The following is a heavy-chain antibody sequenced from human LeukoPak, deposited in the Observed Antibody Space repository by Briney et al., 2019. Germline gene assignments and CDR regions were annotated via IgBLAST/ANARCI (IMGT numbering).Heavy chain of an antibody. V-gene: IGHV3-21*01. CDR1: GFTFSSYS. CDR2: ISSSSSYI. D-gene: IGHD6-19*01. J-gene: IGHJ3*02. CDR3: ARELAADDAFDI. Sequence: GGSLRLSCAASGFTFSSYSMNWVRQAPGKGLEWVSSISSSSSYIYYADSVKGRFTISRDNAKNSLYLQMISMRAEDTAVYYCARELAADDAFDIWGQGTMVTVSS.